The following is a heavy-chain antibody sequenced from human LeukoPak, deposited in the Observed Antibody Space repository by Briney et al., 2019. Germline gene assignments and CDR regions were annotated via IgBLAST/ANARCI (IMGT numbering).Heavy chain of an antibody. J-gene: IGHJ6*03. Sequence: GASVKVSCKASGYTFTSYDINWVRQATGQGLEWMGWMNPNSGNTGYAQKFQGRVTITRNTSISTAYMELSSLRSEDTAVYYCARGPASSGWFGGDYYYYYMDVWGKGTTVTVSS. D-gene: IGHD6-19*01. CDR3: ARGPASSGWFGGDYYYYYMDV. V-gene: IGHV1-8*03. CDR2: MNPNSGNT. CDR1: GYTFTSYD.